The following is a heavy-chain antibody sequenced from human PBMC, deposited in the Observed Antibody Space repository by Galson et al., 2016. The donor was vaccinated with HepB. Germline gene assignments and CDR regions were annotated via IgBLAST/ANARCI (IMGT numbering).Heavy chain of an antibody. CDR3: ARGRQGSSRSSRGFYCDF. CDR2: ISTYDGDT. J-gene: IGHJ4*02. Sequence: SVKVSCKASGYSFSTYHIIWVRQAPGQALEWMGWISTYDGDTEYAQRFQGRITMTTDTTTNTAFLEVRGLKADDSAVYYCARGRQGSSRSSRGFYCDFWGQGTLLTVSS. V-gene: IGHV1-18*01. D-gene: IGHD6-13*01. CDR1: GYSFSTYH.